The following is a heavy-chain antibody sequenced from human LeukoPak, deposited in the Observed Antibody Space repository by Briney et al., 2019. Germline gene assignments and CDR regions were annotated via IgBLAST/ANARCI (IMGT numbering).Heavy chain of an antibody. CDR3: ARWAYGAELNYFDY. CDR2: IWYDGSNK. Sequence: GGSLRLSCAASGFTFSSYGMHWVRQAPGKGLEWVAVIWYDGSNKYYADSVKGRFTISRDNFKNTLYLQMNSLRAEDTAVYYCARWAYGAELNYFDYWGQGTLVTVSS. J-gene: IGHJ4*02. D-gene: IGHD4-17*01. CDR1: GFTFSSYG. V-gene: IGHV3-33*01.